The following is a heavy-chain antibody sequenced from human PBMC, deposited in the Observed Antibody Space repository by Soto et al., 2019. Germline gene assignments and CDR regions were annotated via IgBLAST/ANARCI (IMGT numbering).Heavy chain of an antibody. CDR2: IDHSGGT. CDR3: ARGRLGGAAN. D-gene: IGHD3-16*01. Sequence: QVQLQQWGTKLSKPSETLSLTCAVYGGSFSGYYWSWIRQPPGKGLEWIGEIDHSGGTNYNASLKSRVTTSADTSNTQFSLKLSSVTAADTAIYYCARGRLGGAANWGQGTLVTVSS. J-gene: IGHJ4*02. V-gene: IGHV4-34*01. CDR1: GGSFSGYY.